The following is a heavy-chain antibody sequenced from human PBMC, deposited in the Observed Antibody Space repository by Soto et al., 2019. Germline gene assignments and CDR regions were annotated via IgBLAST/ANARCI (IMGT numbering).Heavy chain of an antibody. V-gene: IGHV4-34*01. CDR2: INHSGST. CDR3: ARNPGTYYDILTDEHRYFDL. Sequence: PSETLSLTCAVYGGSFSGYYWSWIRQPPGKGPEWIGEINHSGSTNYNPSLKSRVTISVDTSKNQFSLKLSSVTAADTAVYYCARNPGTYYDILTDEHRYFDLWGRGTLVTVSS. CDR1: GGSFSGYY. J-gene: IGHJ2*01. D-gene: IGHD3-9*01.